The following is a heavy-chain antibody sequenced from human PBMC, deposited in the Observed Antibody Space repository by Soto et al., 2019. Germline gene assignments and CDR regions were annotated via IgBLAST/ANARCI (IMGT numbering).Heavy chain of an antibody. CDR1: GGSLSGYY. J-gene: IGHJ4*02. D-gene: IGHD5-18*01. Sequence: PSETLSLTCAVYGGSLSGYYWSWIRQPPGKALEWIGEFNHSGDTNYNPSLKSRVSIPADTSKNEVFLNLSSVTAADTAMYYCARHHVRGRTIAGYIFDHWGQGALVTVSS. V-gene: IGHV4-34*01. CDR2: FNHSGDT. CDR3: ARHHVRGRTIAGYIFDH.